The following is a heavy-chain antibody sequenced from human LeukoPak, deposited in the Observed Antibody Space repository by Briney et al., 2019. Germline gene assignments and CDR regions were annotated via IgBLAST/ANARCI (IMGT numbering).Heavy chain of an antibody. J-gene: IGHJ6*02. V-gene: IGHV1-18*01. CDR3: ARKGYYDFWSGPLYYYYGMDV. Sequence: ASVKVSCKASGYTFTSYGISWVRQAPGQGLEWMGWISAYNGNTNYAQKLQGRVTMTTDTSTSTAYMELRSLRSDDTAVYYCARKGYYDFWSGPLYYYYGMDVWGQGTTVTASS. CDR1: GYTFTSYG. D-gene: IGHD3-3*01. CDR2: ISAYNGNT.